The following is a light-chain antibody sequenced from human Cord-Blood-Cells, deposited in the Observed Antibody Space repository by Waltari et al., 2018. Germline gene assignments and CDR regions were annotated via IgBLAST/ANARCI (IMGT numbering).Light chain of an antibody. CDR2: DVS. Sequence: QSALTQPASVSGSPGQSITISCTGTSSDVGGYNYLSWYQQHPGKAPKLMIYDVSKRPSGVSNRFSGSKSGNTASLTISGLQAEDEADYYCSSYTSSSNWVFGGGTKLTVL. J-gene: IGLJ3*02. CDR1: SSDVGGYNY. CDR3: SSYTSSSNWV. V-gene: IGLV2-14*01.